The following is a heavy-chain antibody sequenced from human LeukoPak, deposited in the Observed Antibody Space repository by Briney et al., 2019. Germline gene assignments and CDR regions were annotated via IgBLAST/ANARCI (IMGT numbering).Heavy chain of an antibody. Sequence: PGGSLRLSCAASGFTFSDYYMSCIRQAPGKGLEWVSHISSSGRIIYYADSVKGRFTISRDNAKNSLYLQMNSLRVEDTAVYYCARQGYSHDAFDIWGQGTMVTVSS. D-gene: IGHD5-18*01. CDR1: GFTFSDYY. CDR3: ARQGYSHDAFDI. V-gene: IGHV3-11*01. J-gene: IGHJ3*02. CDR2: ISSSGRII.